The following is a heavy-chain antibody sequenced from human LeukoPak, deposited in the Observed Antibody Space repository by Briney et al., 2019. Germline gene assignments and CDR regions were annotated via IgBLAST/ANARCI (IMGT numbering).Heavy chain of an antibody. D-gene: IGHD3-3*01. Sequence: ASVKVSCKVSGYTLTELSMHWVRQAPGKGLEWMGGFDPEDGVTIYAQKFQGRVTMTEDTSTDTAYMELSSLRSEDTAVYYCATDREGYDFWSGYYRTEYFQHWGQGTLVTVSS. CDR1: GYTLTELS. CDR2: FDPEDGVT. CDR3: ATDREGYDFWSGYYRTEYFQH. V-gene: IGHV1-24*01. J-gene: IGHJ1*01.